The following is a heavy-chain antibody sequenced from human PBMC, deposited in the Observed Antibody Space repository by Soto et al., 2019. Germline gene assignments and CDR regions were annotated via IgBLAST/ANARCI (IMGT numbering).Heavy chain of an antibody. D-gene: IGHD3-9*01. CDR2: ICPGDSHT. Sequence: PGESLKISCKASGYTFVAYCIGWVRQMPGKGLEWMGIICPGDSHTTYSPSFEGQVTISADKSISTAYVQWKSLKASDTAMYYCARQTIRYRYGMDVWGQGTTVTVS. CDR3: ARQTIRYRYGMDV. CDR1: GYTFVAYC. J-gene: IGHJ6*02. V-gene: IGHV5-51*01.